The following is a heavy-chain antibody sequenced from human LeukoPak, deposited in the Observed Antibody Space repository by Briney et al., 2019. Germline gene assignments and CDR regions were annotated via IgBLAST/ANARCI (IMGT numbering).Heavy chain of an antibody. CDR1: GFTFNSYA. Sequence: ETGGSLRLSCAASGFTFNSYAMSWVRQAPGKGLEWVSAISGSGGSTYYADSVKGRFTISRDNSKNTLYLQMNSLRAEDTAVYYCAKAVAAAPSGGYFDYWGQGTVGTVSS. D-gene: IGHD6-13*01. CDR3: AKAVAAAPSGGYFDY. CDR2: ISGSGGST. V-gene: IGHV3-23*01. J-gene: IGHJ4*02.